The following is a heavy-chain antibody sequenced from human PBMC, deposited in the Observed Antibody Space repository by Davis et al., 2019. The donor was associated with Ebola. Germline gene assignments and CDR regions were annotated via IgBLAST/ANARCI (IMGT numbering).Heavy chain of an antibody. CDR3: ARGIASHDYSNY. D-gene: IGHD4-11*01. J-gene: IGHJ4*02. CDR1: GYTLTELS. Sequence: ASVKVSCKVSGYTLTELSMHWVRQAPGKGLEWMGGFDPEDGETIYAQKFQGRVTMTEDTSTDTAYMELSSLRSDDTAVYYCARGIASHDYSNYWGQGTLVTVSS. CDR2: FDPEDGET. V-gene: IGHV1-24*01.